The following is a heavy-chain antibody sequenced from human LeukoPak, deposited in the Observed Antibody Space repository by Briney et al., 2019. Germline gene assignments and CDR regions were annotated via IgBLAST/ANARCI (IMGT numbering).Heavy chain of an antibody. CDR2: FDPEDGET. Sequence: ASVKVSCKVSGYTLTELSMHWVRQAPGKGLEWMGGFDPEDGETIYAQKLQGRVTMTTDTSTSTAYMELRSLRSDDSAVYFCARVPIPPYSSSWYQPFDYWGQGTLVTVSS. CDR1: GYTLTELS. J-gene: IGHJ4*02. V-gene: IGHV1-24*01. D-gene: IGHD6-13*01. CDR3: ARVPIPPYSSSWYQPFDY.